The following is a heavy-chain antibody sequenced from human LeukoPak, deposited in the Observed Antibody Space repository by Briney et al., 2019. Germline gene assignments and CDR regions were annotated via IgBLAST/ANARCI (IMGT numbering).Heavy chain of an antibody. CDR3: ARASRAYGISWPPDY. CDR1: GFTLSSYA. V-gene: IGHV3-30-3*01. CDR2: ISYDGSNK. Sequence: PGGSLRLSCAASGFTLSSYAMHWVRQAPGKGLEWVSVISYDGSNKYYADSVKGRFTISRDNSKNTLYLQMNSLRAEDTAMYYCARASRAYGISWPPDYWGQGTLVTVSS. J-gene: IGHJ4*02. D-gene: IGHD6-13*01.